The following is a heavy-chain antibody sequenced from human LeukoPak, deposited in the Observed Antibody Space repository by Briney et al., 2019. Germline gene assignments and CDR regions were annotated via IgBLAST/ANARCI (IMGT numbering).Heavy chain of an antibody. D-gene: IGHD4-23*01. CDR2: IKQDGSEK. CDR1: GFTFSSYW. J-gene: IGHJ4*02. Sequence: GGSLILSCAGSGFTFSSYWMSWVRQAPGKGLEWVANIKQDGSEKYYVDSVKGRFTISRDNARNSLYLQMNSLRAEDTAVYHCARELGDYGGKANWGQGTLVTVSS. CDR3: ARELGDYGGKAN. V-gene: IGHV3-7*04.